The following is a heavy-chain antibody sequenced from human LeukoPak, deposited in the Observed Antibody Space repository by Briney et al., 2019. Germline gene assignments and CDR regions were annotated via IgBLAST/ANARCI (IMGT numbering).Heavy chain of an antibody. CDR3: AKDRSGYGPDY. V-gene: IGHV3-30*02. CDR1: GFTFSTYG. D-gene: IGHD5-12*01. Sequence: GGSLRLSCAASGFTFSTYGMHWVRQAPGKGLEWVAFIRYDGSIRYYADSVKGRFTISRDNSQNTLYLQMNSLRPEGTGVYYCAKDRSGYGPDYWGQGTLFTVSS. J-gene: IGHJ4*02. CDR2: IRYDGSIR.